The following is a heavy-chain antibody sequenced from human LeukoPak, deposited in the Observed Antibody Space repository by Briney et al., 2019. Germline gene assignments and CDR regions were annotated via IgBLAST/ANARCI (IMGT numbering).Heavy chain of an antibody. V-gene: IGHV1-2*02. J-gene: IGHJ5*02. D-gene: IGHD3-3*01. CDR1: GYTFTGYY. Sequence: ASVKVSCKASGYTFTGYYMHWVRQAPGQGLEWMGWINPNSGGTNYAQKFQGRVTMTRDTSISTAYMELSRLRSGDTAVYYCARGSGQQYYDFWSGQPYNWFDPWGQGTLVTVSS. CDR2: INPNSGGT. CDR3: ARGSGQQYYDFWSGQPYNWFDP.